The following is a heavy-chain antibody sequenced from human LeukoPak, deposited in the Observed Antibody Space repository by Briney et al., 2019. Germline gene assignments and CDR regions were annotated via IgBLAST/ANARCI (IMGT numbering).Heavy chain of an antibody. CDR3: ARDNSLGGAFDI. D-gene: IGHD4-23*01. V-gene: IGHV4-30-4*08. J-gene: IGHJ3*02. Sequence: SETLSLTCTVSGYSISSGYYWSWIRQPPGKGLEWIGYIYYSGSTYYNPSLKSRVTISVDTSKNQFSLKLSSVTAADTAVYYCARDNSLGGAFDIWGQGTMVTVSS. CDR1: GYSISSGYY. CDR2: IYYSGST.